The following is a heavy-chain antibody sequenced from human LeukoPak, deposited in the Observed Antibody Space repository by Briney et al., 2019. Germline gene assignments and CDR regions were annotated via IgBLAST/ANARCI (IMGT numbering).Heavy chain of an antibody. CDR3: ATIKHGQTFGYFDF. J-gene: IGHJ4*02. Sequence: PSETLSLTCTVSGASISSHYWSWLRQPPGKGLEWIGYVIDSVRTKDNPSLQSRLTLSADTSKNEFSLRLSSVTAADTAVYYCATIKHGQTFGYFDFWGQGIKDTVSS. CDR1: GASISSHY. CDR2: VIDSVRT. D-gene: IGHD3-16*01. V-gene: IGHV4-59*11.